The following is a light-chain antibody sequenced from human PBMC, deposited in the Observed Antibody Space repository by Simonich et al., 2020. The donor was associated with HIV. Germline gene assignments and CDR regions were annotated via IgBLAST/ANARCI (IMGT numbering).Light chain of an antibody. CDR3: QQYNDWPPWT. Sequence: EIVMTQSPATLSVSPGERVTLSCSASQSVSSNLAWYQPKPGQAPRRLIYGASTRATGIPDRFSGGGAGTEFTLTISSMQSEDFAVYYCQQYNDWPPWTFGQGTKVEIK. CDR2: GAS. CDR1: QSVSSN. J-gene: IGKJ1*01. V-gene: IGKV3-15*01.